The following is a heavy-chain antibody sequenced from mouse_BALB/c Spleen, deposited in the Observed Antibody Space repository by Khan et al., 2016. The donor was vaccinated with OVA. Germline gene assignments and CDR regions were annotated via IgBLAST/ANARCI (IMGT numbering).Heavy chain of an antibody. D-gene: IGHD1-1*02. CDR3: ARHYYGGGLYWYFDV. CDR1: GYTFTNYD. V-gene: IGHV1S56*01. J-gene: IGHJ1*01. CDR2: IFPGDGSA. Sequence: IQLVQSGAELVKPGASVKLSCKASGYTFTNYDLIWVRLRPEQGLEWIGWIFPGDGSAKYNEKFQGKATLTTDKSSSTAYMQLSRLPSEDAADYFCARHYYGGGLYWYFDVWGAGTAVTVSS.